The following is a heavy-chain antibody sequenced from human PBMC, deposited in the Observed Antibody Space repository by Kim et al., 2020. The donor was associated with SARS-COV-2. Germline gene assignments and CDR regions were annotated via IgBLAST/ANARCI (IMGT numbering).Heavy chain of an antibody. V-gene: IGHV3-21*01. Sequence: GGSLRLSCAASGFTFSSYSMNWVRQAPGKGLEWVSSISSSSSYIYYADSVKGRFTISRDNAKNSLYLQMNSLRAEDTAVYYCARDLSFTMVRGPYGMDVWVQGTTVTVSS. D-gene: IGHD3-10*01. CDR3: ARDLSFTMVRGPYGMDV. CDR2: ISSSSSYI. CDR1: GFTFSSYS. J-gene: IGHJ6*02.